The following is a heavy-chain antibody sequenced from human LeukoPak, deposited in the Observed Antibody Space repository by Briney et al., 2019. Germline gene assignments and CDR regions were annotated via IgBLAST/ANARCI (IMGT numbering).Heavy chain of an antibody. J-gene: IGHJ4*02. CDR1: GXSISSYY. D-gene: IGHD5-18*01. CDR2: IYTSGST. CDR3: ARDGYSYGYGFFDY. V-gene: IGHV4-4*07. Sequence: PSETLSLTCTVSGXSISSYYWSWIRQPAGKGLEWIGRIYTSGSTNYNPSLKSRVTMSVDTSKNQFSLKLSSVTAADTAVYYCARDGYSYGYGFFDYWGQGTLVTVSS.